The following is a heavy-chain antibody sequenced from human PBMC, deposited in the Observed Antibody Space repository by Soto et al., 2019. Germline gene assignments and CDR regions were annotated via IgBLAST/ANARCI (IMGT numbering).Heavy chain of an antibody. D-gene: IGHD3-10*01. V-gene: IGHV5-10-1*01. CDR1: GYRFTTYW. J-gene: IGHJ5*01. CDR3: VRHYYGSGSFYNWFDS. CDR2: IDPSDSYT. Sequence: EVQLVQSGAEVKKPGESLRISCKGSGYRFTTYWISWVRQMPGKGLEWMGRIDPSDSYTSYSPSFQGHVTISVDKSISPAYLQWSSLKASNTAMYYCVRHYYGSGSFYNWFDSWGQGTLVTVSS.